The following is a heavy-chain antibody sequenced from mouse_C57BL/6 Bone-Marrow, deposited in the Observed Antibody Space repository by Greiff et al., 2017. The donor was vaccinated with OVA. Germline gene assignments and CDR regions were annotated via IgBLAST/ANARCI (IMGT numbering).Heavy chain of an antibody. CDR1: GFTFTDYY. CDR2: IRNKANGYTT. CDR3: ARSFYYYGSSYPAWFAY. D-gene: IGHD1-1*01. J-gene: IGHJ3*01. Sequence: EVNVVESGGGLVQPGGSLSLSCAASGFTFTDYYMSWVRQPPGKALEWLGFIRNKANGYTTEYSASVKGRFTISRDNSQSILYLQMNALRAEDSATYYCARSFYYYGSSYPAWFAYWGQGTLVTVSA. V-gene: IGHV7-3*01.